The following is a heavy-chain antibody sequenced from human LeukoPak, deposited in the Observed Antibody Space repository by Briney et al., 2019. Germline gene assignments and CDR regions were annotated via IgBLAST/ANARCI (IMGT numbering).Heavy chain of an antibody. J-gene: IGHJ4*02. Sequence: PGGSLRLSCAASGLSFSTSWMNWVRQAPGKGLEWVANIKQDGSEQYYMGSVRGRFTISRDNAQNSLYLQMNSLRAEDTAVYYCATDLMEWGQGTLVTVSS. V-gene: IGHV3-7*01. CDR3: ATDLME. CDR1: GLSFSTSW. D-gene: IGHD1-1*01. CDR2: IKQDGSEQ.